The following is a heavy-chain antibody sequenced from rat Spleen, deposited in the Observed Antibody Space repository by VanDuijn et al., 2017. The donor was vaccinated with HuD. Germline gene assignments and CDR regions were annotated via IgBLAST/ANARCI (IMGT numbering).Heavy chain of an antibody. CDR1: GFTFSNYY. J-gene: IGHJ2*01. CDR3: TRHDDY. CDR2: ISYDGTAT. Sequence: EVQLVETGGGLVQPGRTLKLSCAASGFTFSNYYMAWVRQAPTKGLELVASISYDGTATYYRDSVKGRFTLSRDIAKSTLYLQMDSLRSEDTATYYCTRHDDYWGQGVMVTVSS. V-gene: IGHV5-25*01.